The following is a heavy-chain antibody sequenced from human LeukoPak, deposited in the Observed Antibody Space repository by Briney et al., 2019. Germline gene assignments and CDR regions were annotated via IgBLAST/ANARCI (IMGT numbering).Heavy chain of an antibody. D-gene: IGHD5-12*01. J-gene: IGHJ4*02. V-gene: IGHV5-51*01. CDR2: IYPNDADT. CDR1: GYSFPTYW. CDR3: ARRGYSGNEEFDY. Sequence: GESLKISCKGSGYSFPTYWIGWVGQMPGKGLEWMGIIYPNDADTRYSPSFQGQVTISADKSLRTACLQWSSLKASDAAMYYCARRGYSGNEEFDYWGQGTLVTVSS.